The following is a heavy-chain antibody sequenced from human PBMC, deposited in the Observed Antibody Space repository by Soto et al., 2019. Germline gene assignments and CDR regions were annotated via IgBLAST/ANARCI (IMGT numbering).Heavy chain of an antibody. CDR3: ASMYSGSYYLWFDP. V-gene: IGHV4-30-4*01. CDR1: GGSISSGDYY. Sequence: TLALTCTVSGGSISSGDYYWSWIRQPPGKGLEWIGYIYYSGSTYYNPSLKSRVTISVDTSKNQFSLKLSSVTAADTAVYYCASMYSGSYYLWFDPWGQGTLVTVSS. CDR2: IYYSGST. J-gene: IGHJ5*02. D-gene: IGHD1-26*01.